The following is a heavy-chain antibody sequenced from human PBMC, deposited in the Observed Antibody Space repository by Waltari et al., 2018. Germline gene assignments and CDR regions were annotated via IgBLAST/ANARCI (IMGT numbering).Heavy chain of an antibody. CDR1: GDSMRGNYW. CDR3: ARDRGRGLYLDS. D-gene: IGHD2-15*01. Sequence: QVQLRESGPGLVKPSGTVSLTCTISGDSMRGNYWWSWVRQPPGKGLEWIGQIHRSGKTHYNPPLESRVTVSIDTSNSQFSLVVTSATAADTALYFCARDRGRGLYLDSWGRGTLVTVSP. CDR2: IHRSGKT. V-gene: IGHV4-4*02. J-gene: IGHJ4*02.